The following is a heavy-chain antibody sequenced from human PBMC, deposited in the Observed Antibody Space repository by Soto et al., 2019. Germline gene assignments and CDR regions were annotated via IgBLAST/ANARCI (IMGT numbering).Heavy chain of an antibody. CDR3: AKGGFGVAQDYHQH. J-gene: IGHJ1*01. D-gene: IGHD3-3*01. Sequence: PGGSLRLSCAASGFTFDDYAMHWVRQAPGKGLEWVSGISWNSGSIGYADSVKGRFTISRDNAKNSLYLQMNSLRAEDTALYYCAKGGFGVAQDYHQHWGQRTLVTVSS. V-gene: IGHV3-9*01. CDR2: ISWNSGSI. CDR1: GFTFDDYA.